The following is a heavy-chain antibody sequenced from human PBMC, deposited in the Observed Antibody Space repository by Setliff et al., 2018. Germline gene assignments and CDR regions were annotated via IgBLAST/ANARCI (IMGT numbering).Heavy chain of an antibody. J-gene: IGHJ4*02. Sequence: NPGGSLRLSCAASGFMFSSYSMNWVRQAPGKGLEWLSSISGRSSRIYYAGSVRGRFIISRDNAKNSLYLQLTSLRAEDTAVYYCVREYSSGWYYFDYWGQGTLVTVSS. V-gene: IGHV3-21*01. CDR1: GFMFSSYS. CDR2: ISGRSSRI. D-gene: IGHD6-19*01. CDR3: VREYSSGWYYFDY.